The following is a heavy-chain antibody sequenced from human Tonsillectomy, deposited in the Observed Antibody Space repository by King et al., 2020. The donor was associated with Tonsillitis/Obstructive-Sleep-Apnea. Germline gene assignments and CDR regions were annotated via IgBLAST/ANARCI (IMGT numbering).Heavy chain of an antibody. D-gene: IGHD2-15*01. CDR2: ISSNGGST. CDR3: VKDRAQQSGGLYYFDY. CDR1: GFTFSSYA. Sequence: EVQLVESGGGLVQPGGSLRLSCSASGFTFSSYAMHWVRQAPGKGLEYVSAISSNGGSTYYADSVKGRFTISRDNSKNTLYLQMSSLRAEDTAVYYCVKDRAQQSGGLYYFDYWGQGTLVTVSS. J-gene: IGHJ4*02. V-gene: IGHV3-64D*06.